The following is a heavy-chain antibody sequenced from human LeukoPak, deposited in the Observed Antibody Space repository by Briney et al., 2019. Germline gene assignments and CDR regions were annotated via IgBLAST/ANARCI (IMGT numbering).Heavy chain of an antibody. CDR2: IYYNGNT. CDR3: ARSLGYCSSGSCYVFDY. J-gene: IGHJ4*02. D-gene: IGHD2-15*01. CDR1: GGSVGSSCCY. V-gene: IGHV4-39*01. Sequence: SETLSLTCTVSGGSVGSSCCYWGWIRQPPGRGLEWIGNIYYNGNTYYNPSLKSRVTMSVDTSKNQLSLKLSSAAAADTAVYYCARSLGYCSSGSCYVFDYWGQGILVTVSS.